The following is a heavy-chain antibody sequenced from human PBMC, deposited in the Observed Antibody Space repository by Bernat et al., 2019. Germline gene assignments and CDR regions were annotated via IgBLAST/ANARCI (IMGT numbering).Heavy chain of an antibody. CDR3: ERVHYCGSGRGLIDP. Sequence: QVQLQESGPGLVKPSETLSLTCAVSGYSISSGYYWGWIRQPPGKGLEWIGSIHHSGSTYYNPSLKSRVTISVDTSKNQFSLKLSSVTAAGTAVYYCERVHYCGSGRGLIDPWGQGTLVTVSS. CDR1: GYSISSGYY. CDR2: IHHSGST. V-gene: IGHV4-38-2*01. D-gene: IGHD3-10*01. J-gene: IGHJ5*02.